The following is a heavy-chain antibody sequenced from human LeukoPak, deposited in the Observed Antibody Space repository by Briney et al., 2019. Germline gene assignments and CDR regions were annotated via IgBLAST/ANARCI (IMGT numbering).Heavy chain of an antibody. D-gene: IGHD3-22*01. CDR3: ARAGPYYYDSSGLYYFDY. CDR2: INSDGSST. V-gene: IGHV3-74*01. Sequence: PGGSLRLSCAASGFTFSSYWMHWVRQAPGKGLVWVSRINSDGSSTCYADSVKGRFTISRDNARNTLYLQMNSLRAEDTAVYYCARAGPYYYDSSGLYYFDYWGQGTLVTVSS. J-gene: IGHJ4*02. CDR1: GFTFSSYW.